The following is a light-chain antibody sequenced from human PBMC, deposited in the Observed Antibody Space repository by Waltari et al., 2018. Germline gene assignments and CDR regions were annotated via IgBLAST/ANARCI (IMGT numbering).Light chain of an antibody. CDR1: RNVKSW. J-gene: IGKJ1*01. Sequence: DIQMTQSPSTLSASIRDRVTIICRASRNVKSWLAWYQQKPGKAPKLLIYEASGLQSGVPSRFSGSGSGTEFTLTISGLQPDDFASYYCQQYNNYPWTFGQGTKVEIK. V-gene: IGKV1-5*03. CDR3: QQYNNYPWT. CDR2: EAS.